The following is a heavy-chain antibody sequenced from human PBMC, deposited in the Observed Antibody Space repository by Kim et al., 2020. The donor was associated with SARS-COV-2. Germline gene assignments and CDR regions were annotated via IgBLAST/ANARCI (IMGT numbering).Heavy chain of an antibody. CDR3: AREGVRGGDYYYGMDV. D-gene: IGHD3-10*02. V-gene: IGHV4-39*07. J-gene: IGHJ6*02. Sequence: SLKSRVTISVDTSKNQFSLKLSSVTAADTAVYYCAREGVRGGDYYYGMDVWGQGTTVTVSS.